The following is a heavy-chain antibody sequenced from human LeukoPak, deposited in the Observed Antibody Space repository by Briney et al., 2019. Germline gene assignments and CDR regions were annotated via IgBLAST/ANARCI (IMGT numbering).Heavy chain of an antibody. J-gene: IGHJ4*02. CDR1: GYTFTDYY. CDR3: ARADNWNYYDASYFDY. CDR2: INPSGGSA. Sequence: ATVRVSCKASGYTFTDYYIHWVRQAPGQGLEWMGIINPSGGSASYAQKFQGRVTMTRDMSTSTVYMELSSLRSEDTAVYYCARADNWNYYDASYFDYWGQGTLVTVSS. V-gene: IGHV1-46*01. D-gene: IGHD1-7*01.